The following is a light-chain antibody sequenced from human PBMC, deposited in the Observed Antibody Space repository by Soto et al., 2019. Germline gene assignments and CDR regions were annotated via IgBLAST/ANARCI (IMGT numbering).Light chain of an antibody. V-gene: IGKV3-15*01. CDR1: LSVNRN. CDR2: GAS. J-gene: IGKJ1*01. CDR3: QQYSNWPRT. Sequence: EIVMTQSPGTLSVSPGEKATLSCRASLSVNRNLAWYQQKPGQAPRLLIYGASTRATGIPARFSGSGSGTEFTLTISSLQSEDFAVYYCQQYSNWPRTFGHGTKVEI.